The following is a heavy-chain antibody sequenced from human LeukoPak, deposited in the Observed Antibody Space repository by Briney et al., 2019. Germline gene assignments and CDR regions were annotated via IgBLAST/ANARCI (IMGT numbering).Heavy chain of an antibody. CDR2: INEDGSRE. V-gene: IGHV3-7*01. CDR3: ARDPPRRSDF. J-gene: IGHJ4*02. Sequence: PGGSLRLSCAASGFTFSNFLMTWVRHSPGKGLEWVASINEDGSRELYVDSAKGRFSVSRDNANNALSLQMNSLRVEDTAVYYCARDPPRRSDFWGQGTLVTVS. CDR1: GFTFSNFL.